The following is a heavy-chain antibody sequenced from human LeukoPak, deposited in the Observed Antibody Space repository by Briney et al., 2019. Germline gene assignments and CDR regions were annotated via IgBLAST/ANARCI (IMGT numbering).Heavy chain of an antibody. CDR2: IIPIFGTA. V-gene: IGHV1-69*05. J-gene: IGHJ3*02. CDR3: ASSPSSSSREAFDI. D-gene: IGHD6-6*01. CDR1: GGTFSSYA. Sequence: ASVKVSCKASGGTFSSYAISWVRQAPGQGLEWMGGIIPIFGTANYAQKFQGRVRITTDESTSTAYMELSSLRSEDTAVYYCASSPSSSSREAFDIWGQGTMVTVSS.